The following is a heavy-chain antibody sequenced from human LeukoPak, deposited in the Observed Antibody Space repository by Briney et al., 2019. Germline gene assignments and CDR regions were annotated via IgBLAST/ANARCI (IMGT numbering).Heavy chain of an antibody. CDR3: AGTSSGWYYYYGMDV. V-gene: IGHV4-34*01. J-gene: IGHJ6*02. CDR1: GGSFSGYY. Sequence: PSETLSLTCAVYGGSFSGYYWSWIRQPPGKGLEWIGEINHSGSTNYNPSLKSRVTISVDTSKNQFSLKLSSVTAADTAVYYCAGTSSGWYYYYGMDVWGQGTTVTVSS. D-gene: IGHD6-19*01. CDR2: INHSGST.